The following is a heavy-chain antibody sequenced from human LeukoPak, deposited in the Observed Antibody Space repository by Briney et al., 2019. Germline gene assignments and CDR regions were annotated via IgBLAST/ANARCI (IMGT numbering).Heavy chain of an antibody. V-gene: IGHV3-53*01. CDR1: GFAVSSNF. CDR2: IYSSGDK. CDR3: ARDATAQQLIHYFDY. D-gene: IGHD6-13*01. J-gene: IGHJ4*02. Sequence: PGGSLRLSCAASGFAVSSNFMSWVRQAPGKGLEWVSLIYSSGDKYYGDSVKGRFTISRDNSKNTLYLQMTSLRAEDTAVYYCARDATAQQLIHYFDYWGQGTLVTVSS.